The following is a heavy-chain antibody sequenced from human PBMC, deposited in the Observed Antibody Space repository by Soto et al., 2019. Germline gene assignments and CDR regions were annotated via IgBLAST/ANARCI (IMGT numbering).Heavy chain of an antibody. CDR3: ARDPGSGWYYAFDI. J-gene: IGHJ3*02. D-gene: IGHD6-19*01. Sequence: QVQLVGSGGGVVQPGRSLRLSCAASGFTFSSYAMHWVRQAPGKGLEWVAVISYDGSNKYYADSVKGRFTISRDNSKNALYLQMSSLRAEDTAVYYCARDPGSGWYYAFDIWGQGTMVTVSS. CDR2: ISYDGSNK. V-gene: IGHV3-30-3*01. CDR1: GFTFSSYA.